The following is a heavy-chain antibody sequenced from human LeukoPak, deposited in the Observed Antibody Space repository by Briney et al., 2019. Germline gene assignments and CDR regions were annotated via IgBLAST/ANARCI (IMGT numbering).Heavy chain of an antibody. J-gene: IGHJ4*02. CDR2: INSDGTT. CDR3: ARSMSGSFDY. Sequence: GGSLRLSCAASVFTLSNYWMLWVRQPPGKGLVWVSRINSDGTTIYADSVKGRFTISRDNAKNTLYLQMNSLRAEDTAVYYCARSMSGSFDYWGQGTLVTVSS. D-gene: IGHD1-26*01. CDR1: VFTLSNYW. V-gene: IGHV3-74*01.